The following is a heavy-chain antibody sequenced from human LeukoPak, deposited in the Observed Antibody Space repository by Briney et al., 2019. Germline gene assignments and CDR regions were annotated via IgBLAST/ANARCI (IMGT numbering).Heavy chain of an antibody. CDR2: FYYTGGT. D-gene: IGHD6-13*01. Sequence: SETLSLTCIVSGGSVSDSSYYWGWIRQPPGKGLEWIGSFYYTGGTYYSPSFRSRVIISADTSKNQFSLYFHSVTAADTAVYFCGSSHSSSWYDFWGQGTLVTVSS. CDR3: GSSHSSSWYDF. V-gene: IGHV4-39*07. J-gene: IGHJ4*02. CDR1: GGSVSDSSYY.